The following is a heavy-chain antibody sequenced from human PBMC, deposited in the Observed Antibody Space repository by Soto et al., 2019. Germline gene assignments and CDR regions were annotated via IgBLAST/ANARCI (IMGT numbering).Heavy chain of an antibody. CDR3: ARDNFGSLDY. CDR1: GDSVSSGSHS. J-gene: IGHJ4*02. D-gene: IGHD1-20*01. V-gene: IGHV4-61*01. Sequence: SETLSLTCAVSGDSVSSGSHSWSWIRQPPGKGLEWVGYMSYIGTTNYNPSLKSRLAMSIDTSKNQFSMKLSSVTAADTALYFCARDNFGSLDYWCQGTLVTVSS. CDR2: MSYIGTT.